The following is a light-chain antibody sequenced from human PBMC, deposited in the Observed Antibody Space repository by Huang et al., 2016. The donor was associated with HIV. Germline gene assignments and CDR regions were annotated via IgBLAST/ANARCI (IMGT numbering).Light chain of an antibody. CDR3: QQYNNWPPMYT. CDR2: GAS. Sequence: EIVMTQSPATLSVSPGERATLSCRASQSVSSNLAWYQQKPGQDPRLLIYGASTRAIGMPARFSALGSGTEFTLTISSLQSEDFAVYYCQQYNNWPPMYTFGQGTNLEIK. CDR1: QSVSSN. J-gene: IGKJ2*01. V-gene: IGKV3-15*01.